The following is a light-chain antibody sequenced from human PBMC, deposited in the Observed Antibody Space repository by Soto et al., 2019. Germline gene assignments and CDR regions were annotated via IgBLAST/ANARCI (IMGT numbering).Light chain of an antibody. V-gene: IGKV1-5*03. CDR2: KAS. Sequence: IQLTQSPSTLSASVGDRVTITCRASQSVNNWLAWYQQKPGKIPKLLIYKASSLETGVPSRFSGSGSVTQFTLTINSLQPDDFATYFRQQYERYPGTFGQGTKVEIK. CDR1: QSVNNW. J-gene: IGKJ1*01. CDR3: QQYERYPGT.